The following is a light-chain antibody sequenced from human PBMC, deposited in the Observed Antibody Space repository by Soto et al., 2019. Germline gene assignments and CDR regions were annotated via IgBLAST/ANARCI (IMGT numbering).Light chain of an antibody. CDR2: GGS. J-gene: IGKJ1*01. V-gene: IGKV1-33*01. CDR3: QQSDIVPRT. Sequence: DIQLTQSPSSLSASVGDRVPITCQASQDIGYNLNWYQQIPGKAPQLLIYGGSNLAAGVPSRFSGSGSGTHFTLTIRSLQPEDIATYYCQQSDIVPRTFGQGTKVEI. CDR1: QDIGYN.